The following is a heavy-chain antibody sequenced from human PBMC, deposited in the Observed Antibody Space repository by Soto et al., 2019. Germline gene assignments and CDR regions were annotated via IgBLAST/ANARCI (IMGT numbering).Heavy chain of an antibody. Sequence: EVQLVESGGGLAKPGGSLRLSCAASELTVSNAWMTCVRQAAGKGPEWGGHIKSEEYGGTTEYASPVSGRFIISRDDSKNTVSLTMNRLTSEDTAVYYCPTKNGYVAPTEYWGQGTLVTVS. J-gene: IGHJ4*02. CDR3: PTKNGYVAPTEY. V-gene: IGHV3-15*01. CDR1: ELTVSNAW. D-gene: IGHD6-13*01. CDR2: IKSEEYGGTT.